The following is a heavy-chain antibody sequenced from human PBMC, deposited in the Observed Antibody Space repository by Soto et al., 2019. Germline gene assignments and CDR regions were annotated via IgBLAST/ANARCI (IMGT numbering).Heavy chain of an antibody. CDR3: AKYYYHSSGYDYFDY. J-gene: IGHJ4*02. CDR2: IYYTGST. CDR1: GGSVSGFF. Sequence: NPSETLSLTCTVSGGSVSGFFWAWIRQPPGKGLEWIGYIYYTGSTNYNPSLESRVSISVDTSKNQFSLNLNSLTAADTAVYYCAKYYYHSSGYDYFDYWGQGTLVTVSS. D-gene: IGHD3-22*01. V-gene: IGHV4-59*02.